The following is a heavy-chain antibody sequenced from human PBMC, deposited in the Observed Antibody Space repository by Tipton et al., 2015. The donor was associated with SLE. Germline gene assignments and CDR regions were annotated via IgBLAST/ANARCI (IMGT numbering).Heavy chain of an antibody. J-gene: IGHJ3*01. CDR1: GYSISSGYF. V-gene: IGHV4-38-2*01. D-gene: IGHD3/OR15-3a*01. CDR2: MYHSGDT. Sequence: TLSLTCAVSGYSISSGYFWGWIRQPPGKGLVWIASMYHSGDTYSNPSLEGRVTISVDTSKNQFSLNLSSVTAADTAVYYCARDRMDYWNAFNVWGQGTMVTVSS. CDR3: ARDRMDYWNAFNV.